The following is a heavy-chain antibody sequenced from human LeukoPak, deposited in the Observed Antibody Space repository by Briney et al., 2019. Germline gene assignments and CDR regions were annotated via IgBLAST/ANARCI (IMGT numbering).Heavy chain of an antibody. J-gene: IGHJ4*02. Sequence: PGGSLRLSCAASGLTVSSNYMSCVRQAPGKGLEWVSVTHSGGSTYYADSVKGRFTISRDNSKNTPYLQMNSLRAEDTAVYYCARVVHLAFGYFDYWGQGTLVTVSS. CDR1: GLTVSSNY. D-gene: IGHD3-10*01. CDR2: THSGGST. V-gene: IGHV3-53*01. CDR3: ARVVHLAFGYFDY.